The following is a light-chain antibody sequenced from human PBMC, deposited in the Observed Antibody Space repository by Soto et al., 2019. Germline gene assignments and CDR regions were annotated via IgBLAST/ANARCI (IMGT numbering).Light chain of an antibody. J-gene: IGKJ1*01. V-gene: IGKV3-15*01. Sequence: EIVMTQSPATLSVSPGERATHSCRASQSVSSNLAWYQQKPGQAPRLLIYGASTRATGIPARFSGSGSGTEFTLTISSLQSEDFAVYYCQQYNNWPPMAFGQGTQVEIK. CDR1: QSVSSN. CDR3: QQYNNWPPMA. CDR2: GAS.